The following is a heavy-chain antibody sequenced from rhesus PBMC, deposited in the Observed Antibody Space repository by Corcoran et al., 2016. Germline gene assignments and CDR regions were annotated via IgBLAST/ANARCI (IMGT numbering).Heavy chain of an antibody. CDR2: IRGRGYT. J-gene: IGHJ1*01. CDR1: GGSISSNY. V-gene: IGHV4-160*01. Sequence: QVQLQQWGEGLVKPSETMSLTCAVYGGSISSNYWSWIRQPPGKGLELIGGIRGRGYTHYNPSLKSRVTISTDTSKNQFSLTLSSVTAADTAVYCCARDEDSRWSGYFEFWGQGALVTVSS. D-gene: IGHD6-13*01. CDR3: ARDEDSRWSGYFEF.